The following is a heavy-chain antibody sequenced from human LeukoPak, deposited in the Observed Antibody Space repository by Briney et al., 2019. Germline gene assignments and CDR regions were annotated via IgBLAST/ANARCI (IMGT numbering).Heavy chain of an antibody. V-gene: IGHV3-21*01. J-gene: IGHJ4*02. D-gene: IGHD4-17*01. Sequence: PSETLSLTCTVSGGSISSYYWSWVRQAPGKGLEWVSIISSGSSAIFSADALKGRFTISRDDAKNLLYLDMNSLRAEDTAVYYCARGHTAVTRHFDFWGQGTLVTVSS. CDR2: ISSGSSAI. CDR1: GGSISSYY. CDR3: ARGHTAVTRHFDF.